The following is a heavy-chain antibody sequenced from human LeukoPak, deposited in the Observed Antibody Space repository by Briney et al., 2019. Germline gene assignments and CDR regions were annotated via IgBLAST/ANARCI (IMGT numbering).Heavy chain of an antibody. Sequence: PGGSLRLSCAASGFTFSSYWMHWVRQAPGKGLVWVSRINSDGSSTSYADSVKGRFTISRDNAKNTLYLQMNSLRAEDTAVYYCASEDIVVVPAAIFDYWGQGTLVTVSS. CDR1: GFTFSSYW. CDR2: INSDGSST. D-gene: IGHD2-2*02. J-gene: IGHJ4*02. CDR3: ASEDIVVVPAAIFDY. V-gene: IGHV3-74*01.